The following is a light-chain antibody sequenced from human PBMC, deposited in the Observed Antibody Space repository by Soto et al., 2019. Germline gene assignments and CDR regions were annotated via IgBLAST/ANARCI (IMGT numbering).Light chain of an antibody. CDR1: QTLSSSD. Sequence: EIVLTQSPGTLSVSPGEVATLSCRATQTLSSSDLAWFQHKPGQAPRLLIYGASRRAAAIPDRFSGIGSGTDFTLTIRRLEPEDSAVYYCQYYDTSLLITFGPGTKVDIK. V-gene: IGKV3-20*01. CDR2: GAS. J-gene: IGKJ3*01. CDR3: QYYDTSLLIT.